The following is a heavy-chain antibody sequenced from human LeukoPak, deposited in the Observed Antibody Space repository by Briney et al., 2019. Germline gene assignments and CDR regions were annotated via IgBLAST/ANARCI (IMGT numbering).Heavy chain of an antibody. CDR3: AGYCDSSGYLDY. V-gene: IGHV3-48*03. Sequence: GGSLRLSCAASGFTFSSYEMNWVRQAPGKGLEWVSYISSSGSTIYYADSVKGRFTISRDNAKNSLYLQMNSLRAEDTAVYYCAGYCDSSGYLDYWGQGTLVTVSS. J-gene: IGHJ4*02. D-gene: IGHD3-22*01. CDR1: GFTFSSYE. CDR2: ISSSGSTI.